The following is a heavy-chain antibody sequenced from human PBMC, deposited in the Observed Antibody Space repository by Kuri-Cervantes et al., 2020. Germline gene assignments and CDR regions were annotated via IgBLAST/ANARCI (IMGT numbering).Heavy chain of an antibody. CDR3: ARAEYIAVAALRAFDI. D-gene: IGHD6-19*01. V-gene: IGHV1-69*05. Sequence: SVKVSCKASGYTFTSYCMHWVRQAPGQGLEWMGGIIPIFGTANYAQKFQGRVTITTDESTSTAYMELSSLRSEDTAVYYCARAEYIAVAALRAFDIWGQGTMVTVSS. CDR1: GYTFTSYC. J-gene: IGHJ3*02. CDR2: IIPIFGTA.